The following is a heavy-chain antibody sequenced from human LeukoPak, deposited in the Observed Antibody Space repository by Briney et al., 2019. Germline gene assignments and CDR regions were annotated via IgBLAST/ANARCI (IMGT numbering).Heavy chain of an antibody. CDR1: GFTSDDYA. V-gene: IGHV3-9*02. CDR2: ISYNSDTI. CDR3: AKGGPYDILTAPFDY. Sequence: GGSLRLSCAASGFTSDDYAMHWVRQAPGKGLEWVSGISYNSDTIGYADSVKGRFTISRDNAKNSLYLQMNSLRAEDTALYYCAKGGPYDILTAPFDYWGQGTLVTVSS. J-gene: IGHJ4*02. D-gene: IGHD3-9*01.